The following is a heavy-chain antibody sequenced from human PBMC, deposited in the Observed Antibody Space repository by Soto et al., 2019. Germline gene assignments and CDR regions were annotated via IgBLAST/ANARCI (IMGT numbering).Heavy chain of an antibody. J-gene: IGHJ4*02. V-gene: IGHV4-39*01. D-gene: IGHD6-13*01. Sequence: LSLTCTVSDGSSSTSGYSWGWIRQPPGKGLEWIGRVHYSGRTSYSPSLRSRVTISVDTPKSQFSLKLSSVTAADTAVYYCARRLSYGVAGAGTLFEFWGQGTLVTVSS. CDR3: ARRLSYGVAGAGTLFEF. CDR2: VHYSGRT. CDR1: DGSSSTSGYS.